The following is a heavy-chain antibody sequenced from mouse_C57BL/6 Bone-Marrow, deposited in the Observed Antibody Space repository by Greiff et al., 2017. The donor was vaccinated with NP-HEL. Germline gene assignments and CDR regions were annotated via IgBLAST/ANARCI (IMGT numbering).Heavy chain of an antibody. D-gene: IGHD1-1*01. CDR3: ARESYCGSTPFDY. V-gene: IGHV3-6*01. CDR2: ISYDGSN. CDR1: GYSITSGYY. Sequence: EVQLQQSGPGLVKPSQSLSLICSVTGYSITSGYYWNWIRQFPGNKLEWMGYISYDGSNNYNPSLKNRISITRDTSKNQFFLKLNSETTEDTATYYCARESYCGSTPFDYWGQGTTLTVSS. J-gene: IGHJ2*01.